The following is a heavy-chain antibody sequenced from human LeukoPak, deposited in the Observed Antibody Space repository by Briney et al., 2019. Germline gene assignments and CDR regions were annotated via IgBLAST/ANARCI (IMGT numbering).Heavy chain of an antibody. Sequence: SETLSLTCTVSGGSISSGDYYWSWIRQPPGKGLEWIGYIYYSGSTYYNPSLKSRVTISVDTSKNQFSLKLSSVTAADTAVYYCAREDSADGSGSLTYYGMDVWGQGTTVTVSS. J-gene: IGHJ6*02. CDR3: AREDSADGSGSLTYYGMDV. CDR1: GGSISSGDYY. D-gene: IGHD3-10*01. V-gene: IGHV4-30-4*01. CDR2: IYYSGST.